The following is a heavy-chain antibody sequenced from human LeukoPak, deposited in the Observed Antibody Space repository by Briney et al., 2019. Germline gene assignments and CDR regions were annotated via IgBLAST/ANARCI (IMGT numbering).Heavy chain of an antibody. D-gene: IGHD6-13*01. CDR2: IIPIFGTA. CDR1: GGTFSSYA. V-gene: IGHV1-69*05. J-gene: IGHJ4*02. Sequence: GASVKVSCNASGGTFSSYAISWVRQAPGQGLEWMGRIIPIFGTANYAQKFQGRVTITTDESTSTAYMELSSLRSEDTAVYYCARYSSQYYFDYWGQGTLVTVSS. CDR3: ARYSSQYYFDY.